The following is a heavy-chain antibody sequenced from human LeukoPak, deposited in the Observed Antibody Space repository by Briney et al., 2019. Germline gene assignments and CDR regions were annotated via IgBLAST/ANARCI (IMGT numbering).Heavy chain of an antibody. CDR3: ARDMDDSSGYAFDY. V-gene: IGHV3-74*01. Sequence: PGRSLRLSCAASGFTLTSYWMHWVRQAPGKGLVWVSRINSDGSSTSNAGSVKGRFTISRDNAKNTLYLQMNSLRAEDTAVYYCARDMDDSSGYAFDYWGQGTLVTVSS. D-gene: IGHD3-22*01. CDR1: GFTLTSYW. J-gene: IGHJ4*02. CDR2: INSDGSST.